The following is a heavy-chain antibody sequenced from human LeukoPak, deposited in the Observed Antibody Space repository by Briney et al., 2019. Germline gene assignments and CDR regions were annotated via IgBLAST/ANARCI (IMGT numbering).Heavy chain of an antibody. J-gene: IGHJ6*03. V-gene: IGHV3-53*01. CDR1: GFTVSSNY. CDR3: ARVRPYPIIDV. Sequence: PGVSLRLSCAASGFTVSSNYMSWVRQDPGKGLEWVSVIYTGGSTYYADSVKGRFTISRDNSKNTLYLQMNSLRAEDTAVYYCARVRPYPIIDVWGKGTTVTVSS. D-gene: IGHD6-6*01. CDR2: IYTGGST.